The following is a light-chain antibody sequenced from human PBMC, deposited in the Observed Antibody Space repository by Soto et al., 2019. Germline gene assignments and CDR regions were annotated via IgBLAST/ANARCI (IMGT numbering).Light chain of an antibody. CDR1: QSVLYSSNNKNQ. Sequence: DIVMTQPPDSLTVSLGDRATINCKSSQSVLYSSNNKNQLAWYQQKPGQPPKLLIYWASTRESGVPDRFSGSGSGTDFTLTISSLQAEDVAVYYCQHYYSPPWTFGQGTKVEIK. CDR2: WAS. J-gene: IGKJ1*01. V-gene: IGKV4-1*01. CDR3: QHYYSPPWT.